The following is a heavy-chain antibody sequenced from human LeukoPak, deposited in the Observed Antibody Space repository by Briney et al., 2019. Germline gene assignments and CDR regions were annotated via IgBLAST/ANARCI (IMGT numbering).Heavy chain of an antibody. J-gene: IGHJ4*02. CDR2: ISSSSSYI. D-gene: IGHD3-22*01. CDR1: GFTFSSYS. CDR3: ARDRTEQYYYDSSGYYYL. Sequence: GGSLRLSCAASGFTFSSYSMNWVRQAPGKGLEWDSSISSSSSYIYYADSVKGRFTISRDNAKNSLYLQMNSLRAEDTAVYYCARDRTEQYYYDSSGYYYLWGQGTLVTVSS. V-gene: IGHV3-21*01.